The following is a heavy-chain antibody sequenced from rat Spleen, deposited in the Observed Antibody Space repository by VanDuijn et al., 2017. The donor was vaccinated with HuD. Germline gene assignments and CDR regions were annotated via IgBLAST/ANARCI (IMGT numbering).Heavy chain of an antibody. D-gene: IGHD1-4*01. V-gene: IGHV2S12*01. J-gene: IGHJ2*01. CDR3: TRERVPGFAFYFDY. CDR1: GFSLTSNG. Sequence: QVQLKESGPGLVQPSQTLSLTCTVSGFSLTSNGISWVRPPPGKVLEWIAAVSSGGDSYYNSGLKSRLSISRDISTRQVFLKINSLQTEDTAIYFCTRERVPGFAFYFDYWGQGVMVTVSS. CDR2: VSSGGDS.